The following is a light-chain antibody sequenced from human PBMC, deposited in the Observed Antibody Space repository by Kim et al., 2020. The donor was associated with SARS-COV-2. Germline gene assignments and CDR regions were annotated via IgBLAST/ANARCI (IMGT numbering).Light chain of an antibody. Sequence: GQTVRTTCQGDTIGNYYASWYHQKPGQAPLLVIFGKDNRPSGIPDRFSGSSSGNTASLTIAGAQAEDEAEYDCNSRYSSGDHPLVMFGGGTQLTVL. CDR2: GKD. J-gene: IGLJ3*02. V-gene: IGLV3-19*01. CDR1: TIGNYY. CDR3: NSRYSSGDHPLVM.